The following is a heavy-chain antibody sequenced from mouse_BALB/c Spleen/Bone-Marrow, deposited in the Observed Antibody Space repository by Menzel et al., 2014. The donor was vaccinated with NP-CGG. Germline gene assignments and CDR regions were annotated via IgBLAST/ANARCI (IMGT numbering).Heavy chain of an antibody. J-gene: IGHJ3*01. V-gene: IGHV14-3*02. CDR3: AGYDYYQAWFAY. CDR1: GFNIKDTY. Sequence: EVQVVESGAELVEPGASVKLSCTASGFNIKDTYMHWVKQRPEQGLEWIGRIDPANGNTKYDPKFQGKATITADTSSNTAYLQLSSLTSEDTAVYYCAGYDYYQAWFAYWGQGTLVTVSA. D-gene: IGHD2-4*01. CDR2: IDPANGNT.